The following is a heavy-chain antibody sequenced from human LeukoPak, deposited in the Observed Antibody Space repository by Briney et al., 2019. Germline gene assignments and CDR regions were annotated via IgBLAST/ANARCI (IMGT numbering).Heavy chain of an antibody. D-gene: IGHD6-25*01. CDR1: GYAFTGYY. V-gene: IGHV1-2*02. J-gene: IGHJ5*02. CDR3: GEGLRPSGWIERNWFDP. Sequence: GPSVRVSCKASGYAFTGYYIHCGRQAPGQGLEWMGWINPNSGGTYYAQKFQGRVTMTRDTSISTACMELSSLTSSDTAVYCCGEGLRPSGWIERNWFDPWGQGTLVTVSS. CDR2: INPNSGGT.